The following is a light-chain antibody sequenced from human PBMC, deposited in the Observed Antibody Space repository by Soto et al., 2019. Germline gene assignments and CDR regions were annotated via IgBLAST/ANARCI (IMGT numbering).Light chain of an antibody. Sequence: DIQLTQSPASLSASVGDRDTITCQASPGISNFLSWYQQKSGKAPKLLIYDASKLETGVPSRFSGSGSGTDFTFTINSLQPEDFATYYCQQYNDLPRTFGHGTRLEIK. CDR2: DAS. CDR1: PGISNF. J-gene: IGKJ2*01. CDR3: QQYNDLPRT. V-gene: IGKV1-33*01.